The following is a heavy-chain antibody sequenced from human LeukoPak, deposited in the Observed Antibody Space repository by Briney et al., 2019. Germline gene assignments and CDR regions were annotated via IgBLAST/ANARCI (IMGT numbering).Heavy chain of an antibody. J-gene: IGHJ5*02. CDR1: GFTFSSYS. D-gene: IGHD1-14*01. V-gene: IGHV3-21*04. CDR2: ISSSSSYI. CDR3: ARDWYRGPQNWFDP. Sequence: PGGSLRLSCAASGFTFSSYSMNWVRQAPGKGLEWVSSISSSSSYIYYADSVKGRFTISRDNAKNSLYLQMNSLRAEDTAVYYCARDWYRGPQNWFDPWGQGTLVTVSS.